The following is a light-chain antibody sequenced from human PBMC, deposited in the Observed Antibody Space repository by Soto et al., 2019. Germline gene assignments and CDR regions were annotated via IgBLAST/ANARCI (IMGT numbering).Light chain of an antibody. CDR2: LEGSGSY. CDR1: SGHSSYI. Sequence: QLVLTQSSSASASLGSSVKLTCTLSSGHSSYIIAWHQQQPGKGPRYLMKLEGSGSYNTGSGVPDRFSGSSSGADRYLTISNLEYEDEADYYCETWDFNTRVFGGGTKLTVL. J-gene: IGLJ2*01. CDR3: ETWDFNTRV. V-gene: IGLV4-60*02.